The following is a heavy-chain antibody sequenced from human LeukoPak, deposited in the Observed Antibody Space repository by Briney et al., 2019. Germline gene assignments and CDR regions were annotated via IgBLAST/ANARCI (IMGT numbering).Heavy chain of an antibody. CDR2: IKQDGSEK. CDR3: ARAGYCSSTSRYKASAFDI. J-gene: IGHJ3*02. V-gene: IGHV3-7*01. CDR1: GFTFSSYW. Sequence: PGGSLRLSCAASGFTFSSYWMSWVRQAPGKGLEWVANIKQDGSEKYYVDSVKGRFTISRDNAKNSLYLQMNSLRAEDTAVYYCARAGYCSSTSRYKASAFDIWSQGTMVTVSP. D-gene: IGHD2-2*03.